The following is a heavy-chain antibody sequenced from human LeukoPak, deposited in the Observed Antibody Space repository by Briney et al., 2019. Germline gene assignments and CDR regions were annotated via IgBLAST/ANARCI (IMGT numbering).Heavy chain of an antibody. D-gene: IGHD3-16*02. CDR3: ARLYGSGLYDYVWGSYRYYWFDP. J-gene: IGHJ5*02. V-gene: IGHV3-53*01. CDR2: IYSGGNT. CDR1: GITFRSYG. Sequence: PGRSLRLSCAASGITFRSYGMHWVRQAPGKGLEWVSVIYSGGNTYYADSVKGRFTISRDNSKNTLYLQMNSLRAEDTAVYYCARLYGSGLYDYVWGSYRYYWFDPWGQGTPVTVSS.